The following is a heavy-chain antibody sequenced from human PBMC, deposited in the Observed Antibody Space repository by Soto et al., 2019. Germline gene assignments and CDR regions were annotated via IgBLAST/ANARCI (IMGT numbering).Heavy chain of an antibody. CDR3: ATYGDYVTYAFDI. J-gene: IGHJ3*02. D-gene: IGHD4-17*01. CDR2: IWYDGSNK. V-gene: IGHV3-33*01. Sequence: GGSLRLSCAASGFTFSSYGMHWVRQAPGKGLEWVAVIWYDGSNKYYADSVKGRFTISRDNSKNTLYLQMNSLRAEDTAVYYCATYGDYVTYAFDIWGQGTMVTVSS. CDR1: GFTFSSYG.